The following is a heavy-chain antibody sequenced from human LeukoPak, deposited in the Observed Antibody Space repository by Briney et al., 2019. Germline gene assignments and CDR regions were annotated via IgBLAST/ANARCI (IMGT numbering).Heavy chain of an antibody. V-gene: IGHV3-11*01. D-gene: IGHD3-10*01. J-gene: IGHJ4*02. Sequence: PGGSLRLSCAASGFTFSDYYMSWIRQAPGEGLEWVSYISSRGGTIHHADSVKGRFTISRDNAKNSLYLQMNSLRAEDTAMYYCARADHGSGSAHFDYWSQGTLVTVSS. CDR3: ARADHGSGSAHFDY. CDR2: ISSRGGTI. CDR1: GFTFSDYY.